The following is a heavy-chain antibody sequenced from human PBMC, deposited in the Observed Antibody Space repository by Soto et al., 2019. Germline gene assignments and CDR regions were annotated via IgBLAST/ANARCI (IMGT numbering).Heavy chain of an antibody. CDR2: TYYRSKWYN. CDR1: GDSVSSYSVT. Sequence: QTLSLTCAISGDSVSSYSVTWNWIRQSPSRGLEWLGRTYYRSKWYNDYAVSVKSRISINPDTSKNQFSLQLNSVTPEDTAVYYCATISAGRGYFDYWGQGTLGTVSS. J-gene: IGHJ4*02. V-gene: IGHV6-1*01. CDR3: ATISAGRGYFDY. D-gene: IGHD6-19*01.